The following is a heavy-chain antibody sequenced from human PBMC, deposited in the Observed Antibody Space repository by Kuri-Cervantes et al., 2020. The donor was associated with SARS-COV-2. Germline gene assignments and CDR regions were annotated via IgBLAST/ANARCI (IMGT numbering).Heavy chain of an antibody. CDR1: GFTFSSYA. CDR2: ISSSGAIT. J-gene: IGHJ4*02. CDR3: VPRQRDSGIWSPDY. Sequence: LSLTCAASGFTFSSYAMSWVRQAPGKGLEWVSAISSSGAITYHADSVKGRFTISRDNSKNTLYLQMNSLRAEDTAVYYCVPRQRDSGIWSPDYWGQGTLVTVSS. V-gene: IGHV3-23*01. D-gene: IGHD6-13*01.